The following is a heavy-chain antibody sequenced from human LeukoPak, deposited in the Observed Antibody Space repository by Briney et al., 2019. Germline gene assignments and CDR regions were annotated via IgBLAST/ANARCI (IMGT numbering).Heavy chain of an antibody. CDR1: GGSFSGYY. V-gene: IGHV4-34*01. CDR2: ITVSGTT. Sequence: SETLSLTCAVYGGSFSGYYWSWIRQPPGKGLQWVGEITVSGTTHYNPSPKSRVTMSVDTSKNQFSLKLTSVTAADTAVYYCARGKVVAGTPGQNSWDNWGQGILVTVSS. CDR3: ARGKVVAGTPGQNSWDN. J-gene: IGHJ4*02. D-gene: IGHD6-19*01.